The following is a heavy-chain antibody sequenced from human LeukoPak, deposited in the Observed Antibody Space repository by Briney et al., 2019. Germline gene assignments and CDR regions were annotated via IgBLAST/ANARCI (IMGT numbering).Heavy chain of an antibody. CDR2: IIPIFGTA. J-gene: IGHJ4*02. CDR1: GGTFSSYA. CDR3: ARGVPDLTFDY. D-gene: IGHD2-2*01. Sequence: GSSVKVSCKASGGTFSSYAISWVRQAPGQGLEWMGGIIPIFGTANYAQKFQGRVAITADKSTSTAYMELSSLRSEDTAVYYCARGVPDLTFDYWGQGTLVTVSS. V-gene: IGHV1-69*06.